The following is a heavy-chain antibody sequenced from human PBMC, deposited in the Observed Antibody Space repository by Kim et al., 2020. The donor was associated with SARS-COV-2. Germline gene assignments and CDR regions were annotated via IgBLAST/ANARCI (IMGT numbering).Heavy chain of an antibody. V-gene: IGHV4-39*01. D-gene: IGHD3-3*01. CDR1: GGSISSSSYY. J-gene: IGHJ4*02. Sequence: SETLSLTCTVSGGSISSSSYYWGWIPQPPGKGLEWIGSIYYSGSTYYNPSLKSRVTISVDTSKNQFSLKLSSVTAADTAVYYCARQQARITIFGVVIAYFAYWGQGTLVTVSS. CDR3: ARQQARITIFGVVIAYFAY. CDR2: IYYSGST.